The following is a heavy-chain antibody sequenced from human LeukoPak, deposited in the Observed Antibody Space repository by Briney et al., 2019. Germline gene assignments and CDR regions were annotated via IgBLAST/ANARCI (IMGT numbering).Heavy chain of an antibody. CDR1: GFTFSSYS. D-gene: IGHD3-10*01. CDR3: ARGPYYYGGDY. J-gene: IGHJ4*02. V-gene: IGHV3-48*01. CDR2: ISSSSSTI. Sequence: GGSLRLSCAASGFTFSSYSMNWVRQAPGKRLEWVSYISSSSSTIYYADSVKGRFTISRDNAKNSLYLQMNSLRAEDTAVYYCARGPYYYGGDYWGQGTLVTVSS.